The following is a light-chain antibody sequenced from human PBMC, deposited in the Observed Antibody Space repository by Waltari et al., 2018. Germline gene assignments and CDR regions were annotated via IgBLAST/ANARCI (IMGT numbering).Light chain of an antibody. CDR2: DAS. J-gene: IGKJ1*01. Sequence: EIVLTQSPGTLALSPGERATLACRASQSVGRALAWYQQKPGHAPRLLIYDASSRATGISDKYSGSGSGTDFSLTISRVEPEDCAVYFCQMYVRLPVTFGQGTKVEVK. CDR1: QSVGRA. CDR3: QMYVRLPVT. V-gene: IGKV3-20*01.